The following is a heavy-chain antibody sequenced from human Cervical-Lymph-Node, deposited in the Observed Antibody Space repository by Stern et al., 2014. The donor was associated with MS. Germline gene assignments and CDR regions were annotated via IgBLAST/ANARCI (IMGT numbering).Heavy chain of an antibody. V-gene: IGHV1-18*01. D-gene: IGHD3-22*01. CDR1: GYTFTSYG. J-gene: IGHJ4*02. CDR2: ISTYNGNT. CDR3: ARDGAYYYDSSGDLDY. Sequence: QVQLQESGAEVKKPGASVKVSCKASGYTFTSYGITWVRQAPGQGLEWMGWISTYNGNTNYAQNLQGRITMTTDTSTSTAYMELRSLRSDDTAVYYCARDGAYYYDSSGDLDYWGQGTLVTVSS.